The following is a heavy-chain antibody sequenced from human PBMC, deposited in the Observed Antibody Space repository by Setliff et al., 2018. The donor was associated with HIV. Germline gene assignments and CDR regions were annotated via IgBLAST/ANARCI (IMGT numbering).Heavy chain of an antibody. J-gene: IGHJ4*02. V-gene: IGHV4-4*07. D-gene: IGHD1-26*01. CDR1: GGSIFNYY. CDR3: ARGNDRLVGGKHLDY. Sequence: PSETLSLTCSVSGGSIFNYYWSWIRRPAGKGLEWIGHIYTSGSTNGHTTYNPSLRSRVTMAIDTSKKQFSLIVTSVTAADTAVYYCARGNDRLVGGKHLDYWGQGALVTVSS. CDR2: IYTSGST.